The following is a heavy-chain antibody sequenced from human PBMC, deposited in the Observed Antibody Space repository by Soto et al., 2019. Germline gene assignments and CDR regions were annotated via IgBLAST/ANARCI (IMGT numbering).Heavy chain of an antibody. J-gene: IGHJ6*02. CDR1: GLTFSSYA. CDR3: AKVLSHQTKNVMDV. CDR2: ISGSGGST. D-gene: IGHD2-15*01. V-gene: IGHV3-23*01. Sequence: GGALRLSCAASGLTFSSYAMSWFRQAPGKGLEWVSAISGSGGSTYYADSVKGRFTISRDNSKNTLYLQMNSLRAEDTAVYYCAKVLSHQTKNVMDVWGQGTTVTV.